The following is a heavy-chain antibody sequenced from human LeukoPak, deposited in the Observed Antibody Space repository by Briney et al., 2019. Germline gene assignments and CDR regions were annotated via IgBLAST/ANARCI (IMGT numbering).Heavy chain of an antibody. V-gene: IGHV3-7*01. CDR2: IKQDGSEK. Sequence: GGPLRLSCAASGFTFSSYWMSWVRQAPGKGLEWVANIKQDGSEKYYVDSVKGRFTISRDNAKNSLYLQMNSLRAEDTAVYYCARVRWFGELSPLDYWGQGTLVTVSS. D-gene: IGHD3-10*01. CDR3: ARVRWFGELSPLDY. J-gene: IGHJ4*02. CDR1: GFTFSSYW.